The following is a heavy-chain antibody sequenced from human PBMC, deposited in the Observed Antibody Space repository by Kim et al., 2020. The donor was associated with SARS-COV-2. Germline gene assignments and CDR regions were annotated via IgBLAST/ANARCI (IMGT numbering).Heavy chain of an antibody. D-gene: IGHD3-9*01. CDR3: TTSGAYYDILSVQPLGMDV. J-gene: IGHJ6*02. V-gene: IGHV3-15*01. CDR2: IKSKSGGGTT. Sequence: IKSKSGGGTTDYAAPVKGRFTISRDDSKTTLYLQMTSLKTEDTAVYYFTTSGAYYDILSVQPLGMDVWGQGTTVTVSS.